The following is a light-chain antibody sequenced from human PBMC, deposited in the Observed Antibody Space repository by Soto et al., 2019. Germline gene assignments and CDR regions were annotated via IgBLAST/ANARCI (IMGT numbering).Light chain of an antibody. CDR2: DAS. CDR1: QSVSSY. Sequence: EIVLTQSPATLSLSPGERATLSCRAGQSVSSYLAWYQQKPGQAPRLLIYDASNRATGIPARFSGSGSGTDFTLTISSLEPEDFVVYYCQQRSNLLTFGGGTKVEIK. J-gene: IGKJ4*01. V-gene: IGKV3-11*01. CDR3: QQRSNLLT.